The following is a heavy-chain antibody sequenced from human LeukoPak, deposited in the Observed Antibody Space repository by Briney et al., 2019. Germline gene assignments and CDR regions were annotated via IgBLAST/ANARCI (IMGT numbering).Heavy chain of an antibody. D-gene: IGHD3-9*01. CDR2: INHSGST. J-gene: IGHJ4*02. Sequence: PSETLSLTCAVYGGSFSGYYWSWIRQPPGKGLEWIGEINHSGSTNYNPSLKSRVTISVDTSKNQFSLKLSSVTAADTAVYYCARGRTYYDILTGYYGRLTPHFDYWGQGTLVTVSS. V-gene: IGHV4-34*01. CDR1: GGSFSGYY. CDR3: ARGRTYYDILTGYYGRLTPHFDY.